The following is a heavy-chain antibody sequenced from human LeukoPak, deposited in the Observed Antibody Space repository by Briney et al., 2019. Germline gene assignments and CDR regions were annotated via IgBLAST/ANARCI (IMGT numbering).Heavy chain of an antibody. CDR1: GFSFRAYW. CDR3: ARGSTYYDSSGQVPFDY. D-gene: IGHD3-22*01. CDR2: IKEDGSET. Sequence: GGSLRLSCAASGFSFRAYWMTWVRQAPGTGLEWVAIIKEDGSETYSMDSVKGRFTISRDNAKNSLYLQMNSLRAEDTAVYYCARGSTYYDSSGQVPFDYWGQGTLVTVSS. J-gene: IGHJ4*02. V-gene: IGHV3-7*01.